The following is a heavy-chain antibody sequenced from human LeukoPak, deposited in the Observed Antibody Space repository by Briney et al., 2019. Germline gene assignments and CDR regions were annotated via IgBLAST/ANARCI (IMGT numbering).Heavy chain of an antibody. CDR2: INPNSGGT. CDR1: GYTFSGYY. Sequence: ASVKVSCKASGYTFSGYYLHWVRQAPGQGLEWMGWINPNSGGTYYLQKFQGRATLTRDTSISTAYMELTRLTSDDTAVCFCARKSTGYDFDYWGQGALVTVSS. J-gene: IGHJ4*02. D-gene: IGHD5-12*01. CDR3: ARKSTGYDFDY. V-gene: IGHV1-2*02.